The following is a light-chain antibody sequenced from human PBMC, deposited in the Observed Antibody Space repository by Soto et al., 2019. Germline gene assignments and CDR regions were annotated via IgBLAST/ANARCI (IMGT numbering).Light chain of an antibody. J-gene: IGLJ1*01. V-gene: IGLV2-14*01. CDR2: DVS. Sequence: QSVLTQPASVSGSPGQSITISCTGTSSDVGGYNYVSWYQQHPGKAPKLMIYDVSNRPSGVSNRFSGSKSGNTASLTISGLQAEDEADYYCSSYTXSSDNYVFGTGTKVTVL. CDR1: SSDVGGYNY. CDR3: SSYTXSSDNYV.